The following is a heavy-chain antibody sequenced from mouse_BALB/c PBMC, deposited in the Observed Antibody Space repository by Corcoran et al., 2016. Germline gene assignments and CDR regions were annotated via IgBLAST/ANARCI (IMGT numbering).Heavy chain of an antibody. Sequence: QVTLKESGPGILQPSQTLSLTCSFSGFSLSTSGMGVSWIRQPSGKGLEWLAHIYWEDDKRYNPSLKSRLTISKDTSRNQVFLKITSVDTADTATYYCARSMITTTEFAYGGQGTLVTVSA. D-gene: IGHD2-4*01. V-gene: IGHV8-12*01. CDR1: GFSLSTSGMG. CDR3: ARSMITTTEFAY. CDR2: IYWEDDK. J-gene: IGHJ3*01.